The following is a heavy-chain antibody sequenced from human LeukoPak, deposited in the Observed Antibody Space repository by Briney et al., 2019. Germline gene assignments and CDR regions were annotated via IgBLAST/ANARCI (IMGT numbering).Heavy chain of an antibody. J-gene: IGHJ6*02. V-gene: IGHV1-69*01. CDR3: ARDYYDFWSGYYTPSAYYGMDV. CDR2: IIPIFGTA. Sequence: ASVKVSCKASGGTFSSYAISWVRQAPGQGLEWMGGIIPIFGTANYAQKFQGRVTITADESTSTAYMELSSLRSEDTAVYYCARDYYDFWSGYYTPSAYYGMDVWGQGTTVTVSS. D-gene: IGHD3-3*01. CDR1: GGTFSSYA.